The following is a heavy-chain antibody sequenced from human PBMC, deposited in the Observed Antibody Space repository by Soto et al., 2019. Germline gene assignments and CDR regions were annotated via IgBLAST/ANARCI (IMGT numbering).Heavy chain of an antibody. V-gene: IGHV4-31*03. Sequence: QVQLQESGPGLVKPSQTLSLTCTVSGGSISSGGYYWSWIRQHPGKGLEWIGYIYYSGRTYYNPSLKSGVTISVDSSKNQSSLKLSSVTAADTAVYYCARESHYGSGSYYADYWGQGTLVTVSS. D-gene: IGHD3-10*01. CDR1: GGSISSGGYY. CDR3: ARESHYGSGSYYADY. CDR2: IYYSGRT. J-gene: IGHJ4*02.